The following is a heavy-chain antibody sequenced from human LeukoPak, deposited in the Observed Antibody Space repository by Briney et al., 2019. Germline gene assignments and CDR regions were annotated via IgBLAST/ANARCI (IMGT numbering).Heavy chain of an antibody. D-gene: IGHD5-12*01. Sequence: GGSLRLSCAASGFTFSSSAMHWVRQPPGKGLEWVTVISNDESNKYYADSVKGRFTISRDNSENMLYLQMNSLRTEDTAVYYCAKVGSGNDYYWGQGTLVTVSS. CDR3: AKVGSGNDYY. J-gene: IGHJ4*02. CDR1: GFTFSSSA. V-gene: IGHV3-30*18. CDR2: ISNDESNK.